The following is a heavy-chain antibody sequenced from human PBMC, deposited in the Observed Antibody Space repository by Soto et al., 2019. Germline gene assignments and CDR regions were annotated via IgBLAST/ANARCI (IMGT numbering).Heavy chain of an antibody. CDR3: ARWGTTGGLDV. V-gene: IGHV3-33*05. Sequence: QVQLVESGGGVVQPGTSLRLSCVGSGFTFRSYVIHWVRQAPGKGLEWVALTSYDRSNNFYGDSVKGRFTISRDNSGNTVELQMDSLRLEDTALYYCARWGTTGGLDVWGQGTLVSVSS. D-gene: IGHD3-16*01. CDR2: TSYDRSNN. J-gene: IGHJ4*02. CDR1: GFTFRSYV.